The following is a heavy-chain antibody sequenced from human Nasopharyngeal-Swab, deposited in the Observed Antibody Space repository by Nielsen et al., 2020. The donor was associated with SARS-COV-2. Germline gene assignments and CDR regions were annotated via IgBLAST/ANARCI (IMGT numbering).Heavy chain of an antibody. V-gene: IGHV3-30-3*01. CDR3: ARSLGGSYYSGLDY. CDR2: ISYDGSNK. J-gene: IGHJ4*02. CDR1: GFTFSSYA. D-gene: IGHD1-26*01. Sequence: GESLKISCAASGFTFSSYAMHWVRHAPGKGLEWVAVISYDGSNKYYADSVKGRFTISRDNSKNTLYLQMNSLRAEDTAVYYCARSLGGSYYSGLDYWGQGTLVTVSS.